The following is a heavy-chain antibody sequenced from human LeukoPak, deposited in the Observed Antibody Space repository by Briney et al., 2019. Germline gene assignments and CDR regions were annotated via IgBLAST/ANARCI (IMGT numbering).Heavy chain of an antibody. V-gene: IGHV3-20*04. Sequence: GDSLRLSCAASGFTFDDYAMNWVRHVPGRGLEWVSGINWNGRITEYADSVKDRFTISRQNTKNSLYLYMNNLGGEDTALYFCARGSVQLWLRDTYYYMDVWGKGTTVTVSS. CDR1: GFTFDDYA. CDR3: ARGSVQLWLRDTYYYMDV. J-gene: IGHJ6*03. CDR2: INWNGRIT. D-gene: IGHD5-18*01.